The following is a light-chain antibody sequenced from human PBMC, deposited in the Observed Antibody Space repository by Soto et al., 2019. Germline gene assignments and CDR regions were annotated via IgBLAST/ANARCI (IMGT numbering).Light chain of an antibody. J-gene: IGKJ3*01. Sequence: IGITQWPPTLYVSPGERATLSCVASQSVSTNLAWYQQKPGQAPRLLIYGASTRATGIPARFSGSGSGTEFTLTISTLQSEDFAVYSCQQYNNWLPETFGHGT. V-gene: IGKV3-15*01. CDR3: QQYNNWLPET. CDR2: GAS. CDR1: QSVSTN.